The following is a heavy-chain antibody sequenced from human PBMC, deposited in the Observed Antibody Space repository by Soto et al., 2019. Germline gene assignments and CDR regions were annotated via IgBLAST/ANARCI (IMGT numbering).Heavy chain of an antibody. D-gene: IGHD3-10*01. Sequence: PGGSLRLSCAASGFSFSTYDMNWVRQAPGKGLEWISYINSRSDSIDYADSVKGRFTITRDNAKNSVYLQMNCLRVEDTGVYYCARDAPLSPGTWLNLDYWSQGTLVTVSS. J-gene: IGHJ4*02. V-gene: IGHV3-48*01. CDR3: ARDAPLSPGTWLNLDY. CDR1: GFSFSTYD. CDR2: INSRSDSI.